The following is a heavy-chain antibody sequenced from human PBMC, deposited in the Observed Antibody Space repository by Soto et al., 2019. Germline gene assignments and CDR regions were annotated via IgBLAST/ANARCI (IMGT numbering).Heavy chain of an antibody. Sequence: PGGSLRLSCAASGFTFGGKTMYWVRQAPAKGLEWVAHISPDGSQIFYADSVKGRFTISRDNSKNSLYLQMNSLRAEDTAVYYCASADSGRNSFAPWGQGTLVTVSS. CDR1: GFTFGGKT. J-gene: IGHJ5*02. CDR2: ISPDGSQI. D-gene: IGHD6-19*01. V-gene: IGHV3-30-3*01. CDR3: ASADSGRNSFAP.